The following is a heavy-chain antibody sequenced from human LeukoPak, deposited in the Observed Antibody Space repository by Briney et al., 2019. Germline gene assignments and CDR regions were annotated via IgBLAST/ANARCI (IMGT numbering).Heavy chain of an antibody. Sequence: PGGSLRLSCAASGFTFSSYSMNWVRQAPGKGLEWVSAISGSGGSTYYADSVKGRFTISRDNSKNTLYLQMNSLRAEDTAVYYCAKAEYNSSPYDYWGQGTLVTVSS. CDR2: ISGSGGST. CDR1: GFTFSSYS. CDR3: AKAEYNSSPYDY. J-gene: IGHJ4*02. D-gene: IGHD6-6*01. V-gene: IGHV3-23*01.